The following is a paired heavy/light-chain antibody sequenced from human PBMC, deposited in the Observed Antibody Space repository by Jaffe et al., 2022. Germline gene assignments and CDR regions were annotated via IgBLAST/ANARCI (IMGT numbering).Heavy chain of an antibody. D-gene: IGHD3-3*01. CDR1: GGSISSTSYY. Sequence: QLQLQESGPGLVKPSETLSLTCPVSGGSISSTSYYWGWIRQPPGKGLEWIGSIDYSGSTYYNPSLKSRITISVDRSNNQFSLILSSVTAADTAVYYCVRHWRYGTDYWGQGTLVTVSS. CDR3: VRHWRYGTDY. CDR2: IDYSGST. V-gene: IGHV4-39*01. J-gene: IGHJ4*02.
Light chain of an antibody. J-gene: IGKJ5*01. Sequence: IVMTQSPATLSVSPGERATLSCRASQSVSSNLAWYQQKPGQAPRLLIYGASTRATGIPARFSGSGSGTEFTLTISSLQSEDFAVYYCQQYNNWPPITFGQGTRLEIK. CDR3: QQYNNWPPIT. CDR1: QSVSSN. CDR2: GAS. V-gene: IGKV3-15*01.